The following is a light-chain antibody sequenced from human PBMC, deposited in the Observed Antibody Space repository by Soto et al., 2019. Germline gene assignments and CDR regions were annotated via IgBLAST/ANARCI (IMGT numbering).Light chain of an antibody. V-gene: IGKV1-5*03. J-gene: IGKJ1*01. CDR3: QHSNSYSEA. Sequence: DIQMTQSPSTLSGSVGDRVTITCRASQTISSWLAWYQQKPGKAPKLLIYKASTLKSGVPSRFSGSGSGTEFTLTISSLPPDDFATYYCQHSNSYSEAFGQGTKVALK. CDR1: QTISSW. CDR2: KAS.